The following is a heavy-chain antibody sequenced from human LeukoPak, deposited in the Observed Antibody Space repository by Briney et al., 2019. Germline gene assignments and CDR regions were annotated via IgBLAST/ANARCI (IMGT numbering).Heavy chain of an antibody. CDR2: INPKSGGT. Sequence: ASVKVSCKASGYTFISYDINWVRQAPGQGLEWMGWINPKSGGTVYAQKFQGRVTMTRDTSSSTAYMELSRLRFDDTVVYYCARGPRITIFGVVMANDAFDIWGQGTMVTVSS. V-gene: IGHV1-2*02. CDR1: GYTFISYD. D-gene: IGHD3-3*01. CDR3: ARGPRITIFGVVMANDAFDI. J-gene: IGHJ3*02.